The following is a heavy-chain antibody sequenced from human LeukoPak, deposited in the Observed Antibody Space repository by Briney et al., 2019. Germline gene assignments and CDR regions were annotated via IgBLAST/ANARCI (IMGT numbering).Heavy chain of an antibody. Sequence: GGSLRLSCAASGSTVSSNYMSWVRQAPGKGLEWVSVIYSGGSTYYADSVKGRFTISRDNSKNTLYLQMNSLRAEDTAVYYCASDTILNDFWSGYDDYWGQGTLVTVSS. CDR2: IYSGGST. D-gene: IGHD3-3*01. CDR1: GSTVSSNY. J-gene: IGHJ4*02. V-gene: IGHV3-66*02. CDR3: ASDTILNDFWSGYDDY.